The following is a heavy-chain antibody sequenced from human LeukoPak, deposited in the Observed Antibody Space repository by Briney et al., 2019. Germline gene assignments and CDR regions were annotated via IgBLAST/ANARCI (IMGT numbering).Heavy chain of an antibody. V-gene: IGHV3-30-3*01. Sequence: PGGSLRLSCAASGFTFSSYAMSWVRQAPGKGLEWVAVISYDGSNKYYADSVKGRFTISRDNSKNTLYLQMNSLRAEDTAVYYCARGTTYYDFWSGTFDYWGQGTLVTVSS. CDR3: ARGTTYYDFWSGTFDY. CDR2: ISYDGSNK. CDR1: GFTFSSYA. J-gene: IGHJ4*02. D-gene: IGHD3-3*01.